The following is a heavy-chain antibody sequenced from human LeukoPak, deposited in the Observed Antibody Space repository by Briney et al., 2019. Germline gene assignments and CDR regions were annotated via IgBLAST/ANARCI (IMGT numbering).Heavy chain of an antibody. CDR2: ISGSGGST. CDR1: GFTFSSYA. CDR3: AEDYLGIAVAGTHDY. D-gene: IGHD6-19*01. J-gene: IGHJ4*02. Sequence: GGSLRLSCAASGFTFSSYAMSWVRQAPGKGLEWVSAISGSGGSTYYADSVKGRFTISRDNSKNTLYLQMNSLRAEDTAVYYCAEDYLGIAVAGTHDYWGQGTLVTVSS. V-gene: IGHV3-23*01.